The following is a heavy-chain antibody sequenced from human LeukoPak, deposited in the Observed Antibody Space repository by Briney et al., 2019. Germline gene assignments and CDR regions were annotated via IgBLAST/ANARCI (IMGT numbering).Heavy chain of an antibody. D-gene: IGHD3-22*01. V-gene: IGHV1-18*01. J-gene: IGHJ3*02. CDR1: GYTFTSYG. CDR3: ARANYYDSSGYYLGDAFDI. Sequence: ASVKVSCKASGYTFTSYGISWVRQAPGQGLEWMGWISAYNGNTNYAQKLQGRVTMTTDTSTSTAYMELRSLRSDDTAVYYCARANYYDSSGYYLGDAFDIWGQGTMSPSLQ. CDR2: ISAYNGNT.